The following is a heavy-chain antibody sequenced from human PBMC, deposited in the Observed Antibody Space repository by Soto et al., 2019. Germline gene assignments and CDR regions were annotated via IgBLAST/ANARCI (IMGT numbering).Heavy chain of an antibody. CDR3: ARDEYYDSSCYYYSDAFDI. J-gene: IGHJ3*02. CDR1: GGTFSSYA. V-gene: IGHV1-69*01. Sequence: QVQLVQSGAEVKKPGSSVKVSCKASGGTFSSYAISWVRQAPGQGLEWMGGIIPIFGTANYAQKFQGRVTITADESTSTAYMELSSLRSEDTAVYYCARDEYYDSSCYYYSDAFDIWGQGTMVTVSS. CDR2: IIPIFGTA. D-gene: IGHD3-22*01.